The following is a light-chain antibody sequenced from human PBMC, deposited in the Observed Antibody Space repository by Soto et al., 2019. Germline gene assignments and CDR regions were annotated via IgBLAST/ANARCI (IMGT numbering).Light chain of an antibody. Sequence: EVVLTQSPGTLSLSPGERATLSRRASQSVSSSYLTWYQQRPGQAPRLVIYGGSRRATGIPDRFSGSGSGTDFTLTISRLEPEDFAVYYCQQYSASPISFGQGTRLEIK. J-gene: IGKJ5*01. CDR3: QQYSASPIS. CDR2: GGS. CDR1: QSVSSSY. V-gene: IGKV3-20*01.